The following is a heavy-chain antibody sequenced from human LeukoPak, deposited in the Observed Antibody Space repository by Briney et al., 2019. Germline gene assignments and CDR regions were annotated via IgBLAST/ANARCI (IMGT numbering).Heavy chain of an antibody. V-gene: IGHV3-7*01. D-gene: IGHD6-13*01. Sequence: GGSLRLSCATSGFTFSTYWMSWVRQAPGKGLEWVANIKQDGSEKYYLDSVKGRFTISRDNAKNSLYLQMNSLRAEDTAVYFCTREAAAGIDYWGQGTLVTVSS. CDR2: IKQDGSEK. CDR1: GFTFSTYW. CDR3: TREAAAGIDY. J-gene: IGHJ4*02.